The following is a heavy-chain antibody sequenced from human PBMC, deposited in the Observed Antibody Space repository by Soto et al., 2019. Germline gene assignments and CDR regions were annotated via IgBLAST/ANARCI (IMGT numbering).Heavy chain of an antibody. CDR2: IYPKEDRA. CDR1: GYIFKNYG. V-gene: IGHV1-18*01. D-gene: IGHD4-17*01. CDR3: ARDIDYDIDY. Sequence: QVQLVQSGAEVQKPGASVKVSCKTSGYIFKNYGISWVRQAPGQGLEWLGWIYPKEDRANIAQNFQGRVTLTTDTPTSTAYIELRSLRFDDSAVSFCARDIDYDIDYWGQGTLVTVSS. J-gene: IGHJ4*02.